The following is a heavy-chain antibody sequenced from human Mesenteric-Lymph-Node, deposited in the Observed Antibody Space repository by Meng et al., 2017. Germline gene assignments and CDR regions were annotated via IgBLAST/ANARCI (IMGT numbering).Heavy chain of an antibody. D-gene: IGHD3-22*01. Sequence: SETLSLTCTVSGGSIGSYFWSWIRQSPGKGLEWIGYIYNSGSTKYNPSLQSRVTISLDTSKNQFSLRLSSVTAADTAVYYCARHRLIVVLTGYYHYTGLDVWGQGTTVTVSS. V-gene: IGHV4-59*08. CDR2: IYNSGST. CDR1: GGSIGSYF. CDR3: ARHRLIVVLTGYYHYTGLDV. J-gene: IGHJ6*02.